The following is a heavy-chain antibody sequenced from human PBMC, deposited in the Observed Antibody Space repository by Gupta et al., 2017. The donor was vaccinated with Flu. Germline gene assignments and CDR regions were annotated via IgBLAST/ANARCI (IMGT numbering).Heavy chain of an antibody. CDR2: ISRTSSHT. D-gene: IGHD1-26*01. V-gene: IGHV3-21*01. Sequence: EVQLEESGGGLVRPGGSLRLPCTASGLTLGNFDVNWVRQAPGKGLEWVSYISRTSSHTYYAGSVRGRFTISRDNAQNSLFLQMNYLRAEDTAVYYCARDDGATARQSGMDVWGQGTTVAVSS. J-gene: IGHJ6*02. CDR3: ARDDGATARQSGMDV. CDR1: GLTLGNFD.